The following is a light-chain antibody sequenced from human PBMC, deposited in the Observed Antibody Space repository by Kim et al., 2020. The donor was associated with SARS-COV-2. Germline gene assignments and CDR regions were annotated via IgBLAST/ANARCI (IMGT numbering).Light chain of an antibody. CDR2: GAS. CDR3: HKYDNWPIT. J-gene: IGKJ5*01. V-gene: IGKV3-15*01. Sequence: EIVMTQSPATLPVSPGERATLSCRTSQSVSSYLAWYQQKPGQAPRLLIYGASTRATGIPARFSGSGSGSEFTLTISSLQSEDFAVYYCHKYDNWPITFGQGTRLEIK. CDR1: QSVSSY.